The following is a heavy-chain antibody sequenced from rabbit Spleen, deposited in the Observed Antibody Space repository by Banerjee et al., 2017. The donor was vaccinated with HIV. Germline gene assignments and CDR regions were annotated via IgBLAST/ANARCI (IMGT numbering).Heavy chain of an antibody. D-gene: IGHD8-1*01. J-gene: IGHJ6*01. CDR3: ASDSASSFSSYGIDL. V-gene: IGHV1S40*01. CDR2: IDYGSSGFS. CDR1: GVSFSISSY. Sequence: QSLEESGGELVKNGESLTLTCTASGVSFSISSYMCWVRQDPGKGLEWIVCIDYGSSGFSYFSTWAKFRFSIFKSSSTTVTLQRPRLTAADTSTYFSASDSASSFSSYGIDLWGPGTLVTVS.